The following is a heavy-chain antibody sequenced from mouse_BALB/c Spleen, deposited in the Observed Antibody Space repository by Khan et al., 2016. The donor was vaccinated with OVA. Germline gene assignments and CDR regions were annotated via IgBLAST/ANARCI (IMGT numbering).Heavy chain of an antibody. CDR1: GYTFKNYG. V-gene: IGHV9-3-1*01. J-gene: IGHJ1*01. CDR3: ARMTPYWYFDL. CDR2: INTYTGEP. Sequence: QVQLVQSGPEPKKHGETVKISCKATGYTFKNYGMNWVKQAPGKGLKWMGWINTYTGEPTYADDFKGRFAFSLETSASTAYLQIHNLKNEDTAKYFGARMTPYWYFDLWGAETTVTVSS.